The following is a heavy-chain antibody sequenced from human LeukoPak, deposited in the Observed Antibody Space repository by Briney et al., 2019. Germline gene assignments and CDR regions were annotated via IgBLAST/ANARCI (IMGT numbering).Heavy chain of an antibody. CDR1: GFTFSSYA. CDR2: ISYDGSNK. D-gene: IGHD6-13*01. Sequence: GGSLRLSCAASGFTFSSYAMHWVRQAPGKGLEWVAVISYDGSNKYYAASVKGRFTISRDNSKNTLYLQMNSLRAEDTAVYYCARDAIPRPGIAAAGSFDYWGQGTLVTVSS. J-gene: IGHJ4*02. CDR3: ARDAIPRPGIAAAGSFDY. V-gene: IGHV3-30-3*01.